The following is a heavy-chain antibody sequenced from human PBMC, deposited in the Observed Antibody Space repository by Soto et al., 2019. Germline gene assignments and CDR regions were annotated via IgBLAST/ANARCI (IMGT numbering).Heavy chain of an antibody. D-gene: IGHD1-26*01. CDR2: TYYRSKWYN. V-gene: IGHV6-1*01. CDR1: GDSVSSISAG. Sequence: SQTLSLTCAIPGDSVSSISAGWSWVRQSPSRGLEWLGRTYYRSKWYNEYAGSVRSRITINTDTSKNQFYLQLNSVTPEDTAVYFCARGEQYRGRIFDYWGQGTLVTVSS. CDR3: ARGEQYRGRIFDY. J-gene: IGHJ4*01.